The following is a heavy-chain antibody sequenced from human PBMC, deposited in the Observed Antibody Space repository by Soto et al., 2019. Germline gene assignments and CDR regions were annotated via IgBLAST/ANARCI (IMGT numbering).Heavy chain of an antibody. V-gene: IGHV3-23*01. CDR3: VKRAHGLYFDY. CDR1: GFTFSSYA. CDR2: ISGSGGST. Sequence: EVQLLESGGGLVQPGGSLRLSCADSGFTFSSYAMNWVRQAPGKGLEWVSVISGSGGSTYYADSVKGRFTISRDNSKNTLYLQMNSLRAEDTAVYYCVKRAHGLYFDYWGQGTLVTVSS. J-gene: IGHJ4*02.